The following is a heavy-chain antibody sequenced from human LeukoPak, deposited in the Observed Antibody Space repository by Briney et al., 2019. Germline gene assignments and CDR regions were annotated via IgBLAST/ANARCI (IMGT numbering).Heavy chain of an antibody. CDR1: GLTFDYYA. CDR3: AKDLAGTSQWRTGKDAFDI. V-gene: IGHV3-9*01. D-gene: IGHD6-19*01. CDR2: INWYNSII. J-gene: IGHJ3*02. Sequence: RGGSLRLSCAASGLTFDYYALHWVRQAPGKGLEWVACINWYNSIIGYVDYVKGRFSISRDNAKNSMYLQMNSLRAEDTALYYCAKDLAGTSQWRTGKDAFDIWGQGTMVIVSS.